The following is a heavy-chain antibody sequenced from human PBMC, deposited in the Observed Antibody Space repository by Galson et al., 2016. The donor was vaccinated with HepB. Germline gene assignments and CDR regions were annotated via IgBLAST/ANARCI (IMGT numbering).Heavy chain of an antibody. CDR2: FRSSGGYT. CDR1: EFIFTYFDG. Sequence: SLRLSCAASEFIFTYFDGMSWVRQAPGKGLEWVSAFRSSGGYTYYADFVKGRFTMSRDDSKNTLYLQMTSLRAEDTAVYYCARGTSVYCTRATCYREGSFDYWGQGTLVTVSS. V-gene: IGHV3-23*01. J-gene: IGHJ4*02. D-gene: IGHD2-2*01. CDR3: ARGTSVYCTRATCYREGSFDY.